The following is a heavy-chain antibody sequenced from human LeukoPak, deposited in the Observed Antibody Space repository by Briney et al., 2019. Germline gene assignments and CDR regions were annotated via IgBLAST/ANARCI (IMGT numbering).Heavy chain of an antibody. Sequence: PGGSLRLSCAASGFIFTNYFMSWVRQAPGKGLEWVASIKHDGSEKYYVDSVRGRFTISRDNTMNSVYLQMSSLRAEDTAVYYCATDRGWRTSGYYLYYFEYWGQGTLVTYSS. CDR1: GFIFTNYF. CDR2: IKHDGSEK. V-gene: IGHV3-7*01. CDR3: ATDRGWRTSGYYLYYFEY. D-gene: IGHD3-3*01. J-gene: IGHJ4*02.